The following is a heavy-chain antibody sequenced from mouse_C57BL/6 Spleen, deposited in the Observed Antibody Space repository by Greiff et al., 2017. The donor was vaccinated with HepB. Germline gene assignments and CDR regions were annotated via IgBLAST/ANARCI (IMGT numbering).Heavy chain of an antibody. V-gene: IGHV1-82*01. D-gene: IGHD1-1*01. J-gene: IGHJ3*01. CDR2: IYPGDGDT. Sequence: VQLQQSGPELVKPGASVKISCKASGYAFSSSWMNWVKQRPGKGLEWIGRIYPGDGDTNYNGKFKGKATLTADKSSSTAYMQLSSLTSEDSAVYFCARSGYYGRSSWFAYWGQGTLVTVSA. CDR1: GYAFSSSW. CDR3: ARSGYYGRSSWFAY.